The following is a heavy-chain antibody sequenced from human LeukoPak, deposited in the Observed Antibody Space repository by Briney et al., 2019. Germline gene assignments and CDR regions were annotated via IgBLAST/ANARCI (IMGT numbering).Heavy chain of an antibody. J-gene: IGHJ4*02. Sequence: PSQTLSLTCTVSGGSISSGDYYWSWIRQPPGKGLEWIGYIYYGGSTNYNPSLKSRVSMSVVTSKNQFSLNLSSVTAADTAVYHCARLLAGCPGGRCRAHFDYWGQGTLVTVSS. D-gene: IGHD2-15*01. CDR3: ARLLAGCPGGRCRAHFDY. V-gene: IGHV4-30-4*08. CDR2: IYYGGST. CDR1: GGSISSGDYY.